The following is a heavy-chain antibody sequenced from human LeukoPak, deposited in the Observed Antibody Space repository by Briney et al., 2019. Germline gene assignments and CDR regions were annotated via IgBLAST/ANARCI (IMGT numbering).Heavy chain of an antibody. Sequence: GASLRLSCAASGFTFSSYAMHWVRQAPGKGLEYVSAISSNGGSTYYANSVKGRFTISRDNSKNTLYLQMGSLRAEDMAVYYRARGGRVAKFNYFDYWGQGTLVTVSS. D-gene: IGHD2-15*01. CDR3: ARGGRVAKFNYFDY. CDR1: GFTFSSYA. V-gene: IGHV3-64*01. CDR2: ISSNGGST. J-gene: IGHJ4*02.